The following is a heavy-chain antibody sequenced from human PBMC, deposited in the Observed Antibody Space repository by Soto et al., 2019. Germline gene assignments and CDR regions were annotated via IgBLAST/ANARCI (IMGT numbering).Heavy chain of an antibody. CDR1: GYSISSGYY. CDR2: IYHSGST. J-gene: IGHJ6*02. Sequence: SETLSLTCAVSGYSISSGYYWGWIRQPPGKGLEWIGSIYHSGSTYYNPSLKSRVTISVDTSKDQFSLKLSSVTAADTAVYYCAREDYDILTGYSLYGMDVWGQGTTVTVSS. CDR3: AREDYDILTGYSLYGMDV. V-gene: IGHV4-38-2*02. D-gene: IGHD3-9*01.